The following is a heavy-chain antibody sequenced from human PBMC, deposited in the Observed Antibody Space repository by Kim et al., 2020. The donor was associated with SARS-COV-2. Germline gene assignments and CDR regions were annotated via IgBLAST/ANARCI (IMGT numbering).Heavy chain of an antibody. CDR3: SREIWVRGGWQLFDL. Sequence: SQTLSLTCAISGDSVSSNSAAWNWIRQSPSRGLEWLGRTYYRSKWYNDYAVSVKSRITINGDTSKNQFSLQLNSVTPEDTAVYYCSREIWVRGGWQLFDLWGRGTLVTVSS. D-gene: IGHD6-19*01. CDR1: GDSVSSNSAA. J-gene: IGHJ2*01. CDR2: TYYRSKWYN. V-gene: IGHV6-1*01.